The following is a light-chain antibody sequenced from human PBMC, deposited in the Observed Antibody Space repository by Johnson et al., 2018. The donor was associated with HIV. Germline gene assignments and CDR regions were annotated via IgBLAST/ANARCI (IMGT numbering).Light chain of an antibody. J-gene: IGLJ1*01. V-gene: IGLV1-51*02. Sequence: QSVLTQPPSVSAAAGQKVTISCSGSSSNIESNSVSWYQQFPGTAPKVLIYENNKRPSGIPDRFSGYKSGPSATLVITGLQTGAEADYYCGTWERSLTAHYVFGGGTTVTVL. CDR1: SSNIESNS. CDR2: ENN. CDR3: GTWERSLTAHYV.